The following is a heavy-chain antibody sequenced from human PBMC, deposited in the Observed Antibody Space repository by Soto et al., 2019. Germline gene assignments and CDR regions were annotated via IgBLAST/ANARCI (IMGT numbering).Heavy chain of an antibody. J-gene: IGHJ4*02. V-gene: IGHV4-31*03. Sequence: SETLSLTCTVSGGSISSGGYYWSWIRQHPGKGLEWIGYIYYSGSTYYNPSLKSRVTISVDTSKNQFSLKLSSVTAADTAVYCCARALGATTDFDYWGQGTLVTVSS. D-gene: IGHD1-26*01. CDR3: ARALGATTDFDY. CDR1: GGSISSGGYY. CDR2: IYYSGST.